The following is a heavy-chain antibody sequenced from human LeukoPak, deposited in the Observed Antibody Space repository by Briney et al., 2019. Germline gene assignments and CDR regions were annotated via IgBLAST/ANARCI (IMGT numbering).Heavy chain of an antibody. CDR1: GFTFSSYP. CDR3: ARGDLPTTHY. D-gene: IGHD3-16*01. J-gene: IGHJ4*02. CDR2: TLHDGDNN. V-gene: IGHV3-30*04. Sequence: PGGSLRLSCAASGFTFSSYPMHWVRQAPGQGLEWVALTLHDGDNNYYADSVRGRFTVSRDNSKNTLYLQMNSLRAEDTAVYYCARGDLPTTHYWGQGTLVTVSS.